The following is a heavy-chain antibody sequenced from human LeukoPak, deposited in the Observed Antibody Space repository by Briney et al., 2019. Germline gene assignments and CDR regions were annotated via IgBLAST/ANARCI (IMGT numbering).Heavy chain of an antibody. CDR2: ISAYNGNT. V-gene: IGHV1-18*01. CDR1: GYTFTSYG. CDR3: ASPYCSSTSCSDAFDI. J-gene: IGHJ3*02. Sequence: ASVKVSCKASGYTFTSYGISWVRQAPGQGLEWMGWISAYNGNTNYAQKLQGRVTMTTDTSTSTAYMELRSLRSDDTAVYYCASPYCSSTSCSDAFDIWGQGTMVTVSS. D-gene: IGHD2-2*01.